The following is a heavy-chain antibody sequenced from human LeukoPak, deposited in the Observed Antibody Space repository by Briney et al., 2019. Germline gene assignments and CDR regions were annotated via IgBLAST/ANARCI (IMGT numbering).Heavy chain of an antibody. CDR3: AKDTGWNNRDGYTDY. J-gene: IGHJ4*02. D-gene: IGHD5-24*01. CDR1: GFTFSKYW. V-gene: IGHV3-7*03. CDR2: IDKDGSEK. Sequence: GGSLRLSCTVSGFTFSKYWMRWVRQAPGKGLEWVASIDKDGSEKRYVDSVKGRFTISRDNSKNTLYLQMNSLRAEDTAVYYCAKDTGWNNRDGYTDYWGQGTLVTVSS.